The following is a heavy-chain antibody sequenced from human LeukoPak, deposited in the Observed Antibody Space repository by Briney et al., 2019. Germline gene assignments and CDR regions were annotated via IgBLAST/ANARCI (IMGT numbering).Heavy chain of an antibody. J-gene: IGHJ4*02. CDR1: GGSISSYY. V-gene: IGHV4-59*01. D-gene: IGHD1-7*01. Sequence: SETLSLTCTVSGGSISSYYWSWIRQPPGKGLEWIGYIYYSGSSNYNPSLKSRVTISLDTSKNQFSLKLSSVTAADTAVYYCASGNWNYYYFDFWGQGTLVTVSS. CDR3: ASGNWNYYYFDF. CDR2: IYYSGSS.